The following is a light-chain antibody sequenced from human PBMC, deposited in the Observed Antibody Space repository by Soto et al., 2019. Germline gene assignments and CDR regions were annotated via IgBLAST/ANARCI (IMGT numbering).Light chain of an antibody. Sequence: QSVLSQPPSASGTPGQRVTVSCSGSSSNIGTNYVYWYQQLPATAPKLLIYRNNQRPSGVPDRFAGSNSGTSASLAISGLRSEDEADYFCAAWDDSLSGVLFGGGTKLTVL. V-gene: IGLV1-47*01. CDR2: RNN. CDR3: AAWDDSLSGVL. CDR1: SSNIGTNY. J-gene: IGLJ3*02.